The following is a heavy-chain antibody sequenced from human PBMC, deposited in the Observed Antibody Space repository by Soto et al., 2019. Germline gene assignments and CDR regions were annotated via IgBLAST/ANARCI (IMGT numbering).Heavy chain of an antibody. CDR2: ISWDGGST. D-gene: IGHD6-6*01. CDR3: AKGRSSLEMASPTGFDY. V-gene: IGHV3-43D*04. J-gene: IGHJ4*02. CDR1: GFTFDDYA. Sequence: EVQLVESGGVVVQPGGSLRLSCAASGFTFDDYAMHWVRQAPGKGLEWVSLISWDGGSTYYADSVKGRFTISRDNSKNSLYLQMNSLRAEDTALYYCAKGRSSLEMASPTGFDYWGQGTLVTVSS.